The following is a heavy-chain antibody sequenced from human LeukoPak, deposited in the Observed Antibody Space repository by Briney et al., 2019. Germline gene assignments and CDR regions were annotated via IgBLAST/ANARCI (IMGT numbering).Heavy chain of an antibody. Sequence: HPGGSLRLSCAASGFPLSSYWMHWVRQAPGKGLVWVSRISPDGTSTYYADSVKGRFIISRDNAQNTLYLQMNSLRVEDTAIYYCARAPGQNYGRFEYWGHGTLATVSS. D-gene: IGHD3-10*01. CDR2: ISPDGTST. V-gene: IGHV3-74*01. J-gene: IGHJ4*01. CDR3: ARAPGQNYGRFEY. CDR1: GFPLSSYW.